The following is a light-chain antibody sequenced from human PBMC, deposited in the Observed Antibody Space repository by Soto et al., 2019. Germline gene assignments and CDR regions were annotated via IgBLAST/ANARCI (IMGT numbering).Light chain of an antibody. V-gene: IGKV3-20*01. CDR1: QSVSSSY. CDR2: GAS. J-gene: IGKJ1*01. CDR3: QQYGSSPPGT. Sequence: EIVLTQSPGTLSLSPGERATLSCRASQSVSSSYLAWYQQKPGQAPRLVTYGASSRPTGIPDRFSGSGSGTDFTLTISRLEPEDFAVYYCQQYGSSPPGTFGQGTKVDIK.